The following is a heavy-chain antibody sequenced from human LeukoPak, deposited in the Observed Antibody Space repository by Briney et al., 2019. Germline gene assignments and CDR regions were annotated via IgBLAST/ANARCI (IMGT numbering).Heavy chain of an antibody. CDR1: GFTFSSSW. CDR3: TRVEETATTAAIIRKYSYYYYYMDV. V-gene: IGHV3-7*01. CDR2: IRQDGSEK. Sequence: GGSLRLSCAASGFTFSSSWMDWVRQAPGKGLEWVANIRQDGSEKYYVDSVKDRFTISRDNAKNSLYLQMSSLRAEDTAVYYCTRVEETATTAAIIRKYSYYYYYMDVWGKGNTVTVSS. J-gene: IGHJ6*03. D-gene: IGHD4-11*01.